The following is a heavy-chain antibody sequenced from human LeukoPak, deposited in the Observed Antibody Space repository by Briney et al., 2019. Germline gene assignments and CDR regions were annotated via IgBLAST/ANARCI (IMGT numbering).Heavy chain of an antibody. CDR1: GYTFTGYY. J-gene: IGHJ4*02. D-gene: IGHD2-2*01. V-gene: IGHV1-2*02. CDR2: INPNSGGT. Sequence: GASVKVSCKASGYTFTGYYMHWVRQAPGQGLEWMGWINPNSGGTNYAQKLQGRVTMTRDTSISTAYMELSRLRSDDTAVYYCARDSPYSEVVVPAASSHYWGQGTLVTVSS. CDR3: ARDSPYSEVVVPAASSHY.